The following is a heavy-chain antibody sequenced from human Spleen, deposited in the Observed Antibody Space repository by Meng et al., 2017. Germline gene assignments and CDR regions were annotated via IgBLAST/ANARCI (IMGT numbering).Heavy chain of an antibody. CDR2: IIPIFGTT. D-gene: IGHD6-19*01. V-gene: IGHV1-69*13. Sequence: SVKVSCKASGGTFSSYAISWVRKAPGQGLEWMGGIIPIFGTTNYAQKFQGRVTITADESTRTAYMELSSLRSEDTAVYYCTRDFSPSSGSYGDYWGQGTLVTVSS. CDR1: GGTFSSYA. CDR3: TRDFSPSSGSYGDY. J-gene: IGHJ4*02.